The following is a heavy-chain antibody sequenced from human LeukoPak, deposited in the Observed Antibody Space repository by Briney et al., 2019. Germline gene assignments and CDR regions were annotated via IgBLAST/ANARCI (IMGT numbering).Heavy chain of an antibody. Sequence: GSSVKVSCKASGGTSSSYAISWVRQAPGQGLEWMGRIIPIFGIANYAQKFQGRVTITADKSTSTAYMELSSLRSEDTAVYYCARDETGDPTVGYWGQGTLVTVSS. CDR3: ARDETGDPTVGY. D-gene: IGHD7-27*01. J-gene: IGHJ4*02. V-gene: IGHV1-69*04. CDR1: GGTSSSYA. CDR2: IIPIFGIA.